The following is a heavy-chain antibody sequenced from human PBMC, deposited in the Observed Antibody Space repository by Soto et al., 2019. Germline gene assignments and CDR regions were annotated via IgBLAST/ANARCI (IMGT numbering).Heavy chain of an antibody. J-gene: IGHJ6*02. D-gene: IGHD5-18*01. CDR3: ARDRRGGYGYSWDDFLYYYGMDV. Sequence: GGSLRLSCAASGFSFKSYAIHWVRQAPGKGLEWVAVVSYDGSNKFYADSVKGRFTISRDDSKNTVFLQMNSLRVEDTAVFYWARDRRGGYGYSWDDFLYYYGMDVWGQGTTVTV. CDR2: VSYDGSNK. CDR1: GFSFKSYA. V-gene: IGHV3-30-3*01.